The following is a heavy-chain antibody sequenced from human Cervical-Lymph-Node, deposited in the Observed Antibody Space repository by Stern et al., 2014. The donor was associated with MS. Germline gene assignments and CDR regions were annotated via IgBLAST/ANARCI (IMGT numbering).Heavy chain of an antibody. CDR3: ARRTDKGSWNYFDY. CDR1: GGSISSGAYC. J-gene: IGHJ4*02. D-gene: IGHD3-3*01. V-gene: IGHV4-61*02. CDR2: IYSNGDT. Sequence: DQLVESGPGLVKPSQTLSLTCTISGGSISSGAYCWSWFRQPAGKEPEWIGRIYSNGDTNYNPSLKSRVTMSVDTSQNQFSLSVNSVTAADTAVYYCARRTDKGSWNYFDYWGQGILVTVSS.